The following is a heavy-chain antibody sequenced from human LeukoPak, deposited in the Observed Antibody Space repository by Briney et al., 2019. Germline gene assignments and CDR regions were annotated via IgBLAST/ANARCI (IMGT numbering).Heavy chain of an antibody. V-gene: IGHV1-69*06. D-gene: IGHD4-17*01. CDR1: GGTFSSYA. CDR3: ARYTVTDAFDI. J-gene: IGHJ3*02. CDR2: IIPIFGTA. Sequence: PVKVSCKASGGTFSSYAISWVRQAPGQGLEWMGGIIPIFGTANYAQKFQGRVTITADKSTSAAYMELSSLRSEDTAVYYCARYTVTDAFDIWGQGTMVTVSS.